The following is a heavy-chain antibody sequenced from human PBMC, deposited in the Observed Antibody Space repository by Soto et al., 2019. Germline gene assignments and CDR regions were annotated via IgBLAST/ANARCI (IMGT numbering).Heavy chain of an antibody. CDR2: ISGSGHAT. Sequence: VKLLESGGGLVPPGASARLSCITSGFIFDNYAMSWVRQSPGRGLEWVAAISGSGHATYYTQSVQGRFIISRDKSKKTVFLQMHNLRAEDTAVYYCAKGRYFDSSGGCANYWGLGTLVTVSS. CDR3: AKGRYFDSSGGCANY. V-gene: IGHV3-23*01. J-gene: IGHJ4*02. CDR1: GFIFDNYA. D-gene: IGHD3-22*01.